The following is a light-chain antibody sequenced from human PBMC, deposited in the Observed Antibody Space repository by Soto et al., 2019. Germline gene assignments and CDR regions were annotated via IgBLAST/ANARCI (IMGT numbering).Light chain of an antibody. V-gene: IGKV1-33*01. CDR2: DVS. Sequence: DIQMTQSPSSLSASVGDSVTITCQASQDIGNFLNWYQQRPGQAPKLLIYDVSNLQSGVPSRYSGSGSGTHSSLTIRSLQPEDVAIYFCQHYDTLVLTFGGGTKVEIK. CDR3: QHYDTLVLT. CDR1: QDIGNF. J-gene: IGKJ4*01.